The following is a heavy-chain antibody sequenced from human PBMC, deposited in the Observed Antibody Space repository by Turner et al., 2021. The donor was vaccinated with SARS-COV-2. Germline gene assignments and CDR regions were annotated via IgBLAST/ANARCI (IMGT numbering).Heavy chain of an antibody. D-gene: IGHD3-22*01. V-gene: IGHV3-21*01. CDR1: GSSFSSYT. Sequence: EVQRVECGGGLFRPAGSLRLTSSASGSSFSSYTMHWDRQGPGKGLECVSSMSSRSSYIYYADSVKGRFTISRENAKNALFLQMDSMRAEETAVFYCARQGDYYDSSGYYPDAFDIWGQGTMVTVSS. CDR2: MSSRSSYI. CDR3: ARQGDYYDSSGYYPDAFDI. J-gene: IGHJ3*02.